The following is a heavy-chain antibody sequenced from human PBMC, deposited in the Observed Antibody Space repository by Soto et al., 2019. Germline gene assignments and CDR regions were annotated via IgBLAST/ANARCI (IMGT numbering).Heavy chain of an antibody. CDR2: IGLGSSTK. D-gene: IGHD3-22*01. Sequence: GGSLRLSCAASGFTFRNYGMNWVRQAPGKGLEWVSYIGLGSSTKYYADSVEGRFTISRDNAKNSLYPQMNSLRAEDTAVYYCARDQLYYNDISGRPLNAFDVWGQGTMVT. CDR3: ARDQLYYNDISGRPLNAFDV. CDR1: GFTFRNYG. J-gene: IGHJ3*01. V-gene: IGHV3-48*01.